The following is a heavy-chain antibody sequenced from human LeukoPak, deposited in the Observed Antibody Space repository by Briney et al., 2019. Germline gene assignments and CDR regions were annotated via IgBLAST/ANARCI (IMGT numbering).Heavy chain of an antibody. CDR2: IIPILGIA. CDR1: GGTFSSYT. Sequence: SVKVSCKASGGTFSSYTISWVRQAPGQGLEWMGRIIPILGIAYYAQKFQGRVTITADKSTSTAYMELSSLRSEDTAVYYCARGLCSSTSCYLSWFDPWGQGTLVTVSS. V-gene: IGHV1-69*02. J-gene: IGHJ5*02. CDR3: ARGLCSSTSCYLSWFDP. D-gene: IGHD2-2*01.